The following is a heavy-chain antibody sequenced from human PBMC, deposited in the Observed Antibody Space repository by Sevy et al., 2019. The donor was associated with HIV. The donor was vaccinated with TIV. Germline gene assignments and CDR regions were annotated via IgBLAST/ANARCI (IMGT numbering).Heavy chain of an antibody. V-gene: IGHV3-30-3*01. CDR3: ARDGGYSVKWFPLY. CDR1: GFAFSTHA. CDR2: ISYEGTET. J-gene: IGHJ4*01. D-gene: IGHD1-26*01. Sequence: GGSLRLSCAASGFAFSTHAMHWVRQAPGKGLEWVAVISYEGTETFYAASVEGRFTISRDNSKNMLSLQINSLRPEDTAVYYCARDGGYSVKWFPLYWGHGTLVTISS.